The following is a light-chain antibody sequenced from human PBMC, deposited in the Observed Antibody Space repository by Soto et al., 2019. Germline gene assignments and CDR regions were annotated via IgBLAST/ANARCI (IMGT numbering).Light chain of an antibody. CDR2: KAS. V-gene: IGKV1-5*03. CDR3: QQYNSYPRT. CDR1: QSISNL. Sequence: DIQMTQSPSTLSASVGDRVTITCRASQSISNLLAWYQQKPGKAPKLLIYKASSLEGGVPSRFSGSGSGTEFTLTISSLQPDDFATYYCQQYNSYPRTFGGGTKVEIK. J-gene: IGKJ4*01.